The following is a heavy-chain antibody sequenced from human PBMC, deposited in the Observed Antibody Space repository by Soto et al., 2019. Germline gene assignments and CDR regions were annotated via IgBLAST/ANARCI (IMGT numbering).Heavy chain of an antibody. Sequence: QVQLVQSGAEVKKPGSSVKVSCKASGGTFSSYAISWVRQAPGQRLEWMGGIIPIFVTANYAQKFQGRVTITADESTRPAYMELSSLRSEDTAVYYCARERGGDGKSFYFDYWGQGTLVTVSS. V-gene: IGHV1-69*01. J-gene: IGHJ4*02. CDR1: GGTFSSYA. D-gene: IGHD2-21*01. CDR2: IIPIFVTA. CDR3: ARERGGDGKSFYFDY.